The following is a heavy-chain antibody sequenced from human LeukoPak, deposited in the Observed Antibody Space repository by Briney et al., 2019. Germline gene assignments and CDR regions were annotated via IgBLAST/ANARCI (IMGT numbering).Heavy chain of an antibody. CDR3: AKDTPLTAYTSGWSNNCFDY. J-gene: IGHJ4*02. D-gene: IGHD6-19*01. V-gene: IGHV3-23*01. CDR1: GFSFRDYA. CDR2: VSGGAEAT. Sequence: GGSLRLSCAASGFSFRDYAMTWVRQAPGKGLEWVSTVSGGAEATYYADSVKGRFAISRDNSKSALYLQMNSLRAEDTAIYYCAKDTPLTAYTSGWSNNCFDYWGQGTLVTVSS.